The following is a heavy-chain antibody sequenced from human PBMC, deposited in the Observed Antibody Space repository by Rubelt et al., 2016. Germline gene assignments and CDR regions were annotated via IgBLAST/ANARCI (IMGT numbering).Heavy chain of an antibody. Sequence: EVQLVESGGGLVQPGGSLRLSCVVSGFTFSDYYMDWVRQAPGKGLEWVADIKPDGGEKYYVDSVKGLFTISRDDPKNSVYRQMDGLGAEDTAVYHCARGHYGRDYWGQGTLVTVSS. CDR3: ARGHYGRDY. CDR1: GFTFSDYY. V-gene: IGHV3-7*04. CDR2: IKPDGGEK. J-gene: IGHJ4*02. D-gene: IGHD3-16*01.